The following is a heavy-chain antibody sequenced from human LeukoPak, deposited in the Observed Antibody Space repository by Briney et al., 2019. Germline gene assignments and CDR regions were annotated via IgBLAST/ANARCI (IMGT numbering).Heavy chain of an antibody. CDR1: GYTFTGYY. V-gene: IGHV1-2*06. CDR2: INPNSGGT. CDR3: AISTVTLRVFDY. J-gene: IGHJ4*02. Sequence: ASVKVSCKASGYTFTGYYMYWVRQAPGQGLEWMGRINPNSGGTNYAQKFQGRVTMTRDTSISTAYMELSRLRSDDTAVYYCAISTVTLRVFDYWGQGTLVTVSS. D-gene: IGHD4-17*01.